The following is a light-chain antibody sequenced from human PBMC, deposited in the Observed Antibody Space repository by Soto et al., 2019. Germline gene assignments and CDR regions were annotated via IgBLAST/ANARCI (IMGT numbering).Light chain of an antibody. V-gene: IGKV1-39*01. CDR3: QQSLSTLLT. Sequence: DIQLTQSPSFLSASVGDRVTITCRASQGISSSLAWFQQKPGKAPKLLIYAASTLHNGVPSRFSGRGSGTDFTLTISSLQPEDVATYYCQQSLSTLLTFGGGTKVEIK. J-gene: IGKJ4*01. CDR2: AAS. CDR1: QGISSS.